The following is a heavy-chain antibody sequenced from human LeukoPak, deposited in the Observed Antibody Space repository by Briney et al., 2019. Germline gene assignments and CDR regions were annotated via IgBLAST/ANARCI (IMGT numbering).Heavy chain of an antibody. CDR1: GGTFSSYA. D-gene: IGHD6-6*01. V-gene: IGHV1-69*05. Sequence: GASVKVSCKASGGTFSSYAISWVRQAPGQGLEWMGGIIPIFGTASYAQKFQGRVTMTRDTSTSTVYMELSSLRSEDTAVYYCARDSEQLANFDYWGQGTLVTVSS. CDR2: IIPIFGTA. CDR3: ARDSEQLANFDY. J-gene: IGHJ4*02.